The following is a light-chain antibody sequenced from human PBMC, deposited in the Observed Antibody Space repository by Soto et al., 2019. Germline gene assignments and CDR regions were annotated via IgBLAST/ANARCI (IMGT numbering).Light chain of an antibody. Sequence: QSALTQPPSASGSPGQSVTISCTGTSSDVGAYKYVSWYQQYPGKAPKLMIYEVSKRPSGVPHRFSGAKSGNTASLTVSGLAAEDEADYYCTSYVSSHIRVFGGGTKLTVL. CDR2: EVS. CDR1: SSDVGAYKY. V-gene: IGLV2-8*01. J-gene: IGLJ3*02. CDR3: TSYVSSHIRV.